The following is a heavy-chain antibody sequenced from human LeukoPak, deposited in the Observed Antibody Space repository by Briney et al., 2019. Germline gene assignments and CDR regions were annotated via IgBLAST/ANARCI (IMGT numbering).Heavy chain of an antibody. Sequence: PGESLKISCKGSGYIFTSYRSGWVRPMPGKGLEWMGSIYPGESDTRYSPSFQGQVTISAHKSISTAYLQWSSLKASDTAMYYCARLRGRQTTDAFDIWGQGTLVTVSS. CDR3: ARLRGRQTTDAFDI. J-gene: IGHJ4*02. CDR1: GYIFTSYR. D-gene: IGHD1/OR15-1a*01. CDR2: IYPGESDT. V-gene: IGHV5-51*01.